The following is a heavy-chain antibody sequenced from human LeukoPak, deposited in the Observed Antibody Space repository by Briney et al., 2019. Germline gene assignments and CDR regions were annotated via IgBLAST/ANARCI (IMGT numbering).Heavy chain of an antibody. CDR1: GFTFSSYA. Sequence: GGSLRLSCAASGFTFSSYAMSWVRQAPGKGLEWVSAISGSGGSTYYADSAKGRFTISRDQFKNTLYLQMNSLRAEDTAVYYCATHNESYYGPFDYWGQGTLVTVSS. CDR3: ATHNESYYGPFDY. J-gene: IGHJ4*02. D-gene: IGHD1-26*01. V-gene: IGHV3-23*01. CDR2: ISGSGGST.